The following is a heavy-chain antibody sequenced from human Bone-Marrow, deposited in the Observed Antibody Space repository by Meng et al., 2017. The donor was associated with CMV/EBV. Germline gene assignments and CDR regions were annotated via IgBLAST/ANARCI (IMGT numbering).Heavy chain of an antibody. J-gene: IGHJ3*02. CDR1: GSTFSNAW. CDR2: IKSKTDGGTT. V-gene: IGHV3-15*01. D-gene: IGHD1-1*01. Sequence: GESLKISCAASGSTFSNAWMSWVRQAPGKGLEWVGRIKSKTDGGTTDYAAPVKGRFTISRDNAKNSLYLQMNGLRAEDTAVYYCSRTLRYPNALDIWGQGTMVTVSS. CDR3: SRTLRYPNALDI.